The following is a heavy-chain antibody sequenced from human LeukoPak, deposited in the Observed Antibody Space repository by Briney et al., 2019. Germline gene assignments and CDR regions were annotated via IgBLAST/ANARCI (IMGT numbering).Heavy chain of an antibody. D-gene: IGHD3-10*01. CDR2: ISYDGSNK. CDR1: GFTFSDYY. CDR3: AKDGGGLDY. J-gene: IGHJ4*02. Sequence: GGSLRLSCAASGFTFSDYYMSWIRQAPGKGLEWVAVISYDGSNKYYADSVKGRFTISRDNSKNTLYLQMNSLRAEDTAVYYCAKDGGGLDYWGQGTLVTVSS. V-gene: IGHV3-30*18.